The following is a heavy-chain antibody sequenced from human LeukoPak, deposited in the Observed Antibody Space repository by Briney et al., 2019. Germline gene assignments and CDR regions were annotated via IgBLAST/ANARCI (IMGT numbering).Heavy chain of an antibody. CDR2: ISGSGGST. J-gene: IGHJ4*02. D-gene: IGHD3-22*01. Sequence: GGSLRLSCAASGFTFSSYNMNWVRQAPGRGLEWVSAISGSGGSTYYADSVKGRFTISRDNSKNTLYLQMNSLRAEDTAVYYCAKDPTRYYDSSGYYYWGQGTLVTVSS. CDR3: AKDPTRYYDSSGYYY. CDR1: GFTFSSYN. V-gene: IGHV3-23*01.